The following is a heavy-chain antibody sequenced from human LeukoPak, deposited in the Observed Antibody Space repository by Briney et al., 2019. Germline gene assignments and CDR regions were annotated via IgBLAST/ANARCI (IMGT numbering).Heavy chain of an antibody. J-gene: IGHJ1*01. D-gene: IGHD3-22*01. CDR3: ARKGRPYYYDSSGLGVEYFQH. CDR1: GGTFSSYA. V-gene: IGHV1-69*13. CDR2: ILPIFGTA. Sequence: ASVKVSCKASGGTFSSYAISWVRQAPGQGLEWMGGILPIFGTANYAQKFQGRVTITADESTSTAYMELSSLRSEDTAVYYCARKGRPYYYDSSGLGVEYFQHWGQGTLVTVSS.